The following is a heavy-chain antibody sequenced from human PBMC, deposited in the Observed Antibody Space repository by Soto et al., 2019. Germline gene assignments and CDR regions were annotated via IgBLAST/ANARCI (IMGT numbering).Heavy chain of an antibody. CDR2: ISGSGGRT. D-gene: IGHD2-2*01. Sequence: EVQLLESGGGLVQPGGSLRLSCAVSGFTFSSYAMSWVRQAPGKGLEWVSGISGSGGRTDYADSVKGRFTISRDNSKNTLYLQMNSLRAADTALYYCAKEGLYCNSTTSCPTDAFDIWGQGTMVTVSS. CDR3: AKEGLYCNSTTSCPTDAFDI. CDR1: GFTFSSYA. J-gene: IGHJ3*02. V-gene: IGHV3-23*01.